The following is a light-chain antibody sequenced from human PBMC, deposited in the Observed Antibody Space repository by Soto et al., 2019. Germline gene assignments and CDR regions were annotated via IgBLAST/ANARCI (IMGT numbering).Light chain of an antibody. J-gene: IGKJ2*01. CDR2: DTF. CDR3: QQRSNWPNT. Sequence: DIVLTQSPATLSLSPGERATFSCKASQSVSNAVAWYQQKGGHAPRLLIYDTFNRATGIPARFSGSGFGTDFTLTISSLEPEDFAVYYCQQRSNWPNTFGQGTKLEIK. V-gene: IGKV3-11*01. CDR1: QSVSNA.